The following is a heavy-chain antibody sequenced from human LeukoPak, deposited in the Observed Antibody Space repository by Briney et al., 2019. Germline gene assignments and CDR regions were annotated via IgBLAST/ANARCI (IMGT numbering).Heavy chain of an antibody. CDR3: ARLYDILTGYYPTPATDAFDI. J-gene: IGHJ3*02. CDR2: INHSGST. V-gene: IGHV4-34*01. D-gene: IGHD3-9*01. CDR1: GGSFSGYY. Sequence: PSQTLSLTCAVYGGSFSGYYWSWIRQPPGKGLEWIGEINHSGSTNYNPSLKSRVTISVDTSKNQFSLKLSSVTAADTAVYYCARLYDILTGYYPTPATDAFDIWGQGTMVTVSS.